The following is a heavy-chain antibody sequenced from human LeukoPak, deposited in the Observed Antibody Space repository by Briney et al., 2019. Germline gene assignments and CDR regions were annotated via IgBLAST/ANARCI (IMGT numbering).Heavy chain of an antibody. D-gene: IGHD1-26*01. CDR1: GGSFSGYY. CDR2: INHSGST. CDR3: ARRVGANPLCGY. J-gene: IGHJ4*02. V-gene: IGHV4-34*01. Sequence: PSETLSLTCAVYGGSFSGYYWSWIRQPPGKGLEWIGEINHSGSTNYNPSLKSRVTISVDTSKNQFSLKLSSVTAADTAVYYCARRVGANPLCGYWGQGTLVTVSS.